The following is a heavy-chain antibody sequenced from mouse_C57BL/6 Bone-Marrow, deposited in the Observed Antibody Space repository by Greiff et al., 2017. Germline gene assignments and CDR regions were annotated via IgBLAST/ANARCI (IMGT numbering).Heavy chain of an antibody. CDR3: ARRNDHYYAMDY. CDR2: ISSGSSTI. CDR1: GFTFSDYG. D-gene: IGHD2-14*01. Sequence: EVKLMESGGGLVKPGGSLKLSCAASGFTFSDYGMHWVRQAPEKGLEWVAYISSGSSTIYYADTVKGRFTISRDNAKNTLFLQMTSLRSEDTAMYYCARRNDHYYAMDYWGQGTSVTVSS. V-gene: IGHV5-17*01. J-gene: IGHJ4*01.